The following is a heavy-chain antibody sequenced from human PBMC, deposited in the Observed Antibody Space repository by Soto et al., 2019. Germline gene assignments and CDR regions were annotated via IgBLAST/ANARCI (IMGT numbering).Heavy chain of an antibody. CDR2: IKQDGSEK. Sequence: GGSLRLSCAVSGFTFSSYWMSWVRQAPGKGLEWVANIKQDGSEKYYVDSVKGRFTISRDNAKNSLYLQMNSLRAEDTAVYYCARPAGDGYNEHWGQGTLVTVSS. D-gene: IGHD5-12*01. CDR3: ARPAGDGYNEH. CDR1: GFTFSSYW. J-gene: IGHJ1*01. V-gene: IGHV3-7*01.